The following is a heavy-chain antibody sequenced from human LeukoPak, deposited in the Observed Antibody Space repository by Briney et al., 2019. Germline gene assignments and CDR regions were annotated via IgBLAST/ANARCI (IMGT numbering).Heavy chain of an antibody. CDR3: ARNNATFDY. CDR2: IYYSWST. D-gene: IGHD1-14*01. V-gene: IGHV4-39*01. CDR1: GGSISSSSYY. Sequence: SETLSLTCTVSGGSISSSSYYWGWIRQPPGKGLEWIGRIYYSWSTCYNPSLKSRVTISVDTSKNQFSLKLSSVTAADTAVYYCARNNATFDYWGQGTLVTASS. J-gene: IGHJ4*02.